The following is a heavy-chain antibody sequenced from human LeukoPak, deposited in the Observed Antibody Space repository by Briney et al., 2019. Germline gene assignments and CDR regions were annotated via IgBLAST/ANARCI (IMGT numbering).Heavy chain of an antibody. CDR1: GGSISSYY. Sequence: PSETLSLTCTVSGGSISSYYWSWIRQPPGKGLEWIGYVYYSGSTNYNPSLKSRVTISVDTSKNQFSLKLSSVTAADTAVYYCARGPSVSSWYLTLFDYWGQGTLVTVSS. J-gene: IGHJ4*02. CDR2: VYYSGST. D-gene: IGHD6-13*01. V-gene: IGHV4-59*01. CDR3: ARGPSVSSWYLTLFDY.